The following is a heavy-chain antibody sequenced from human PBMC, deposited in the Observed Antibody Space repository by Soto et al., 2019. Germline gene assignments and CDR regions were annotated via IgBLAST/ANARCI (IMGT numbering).Heavy chain of an antibody. V-gene: IGHV3-30*18. CDR3: AKDWGWYSSTSSPDY. CDR1: GFTFSSYG. J-gene: IGHJ4*02. Sequence: SLRLSCAASGFTFSSYGMHWVRQAPGKGLEWVAVISYDGSDKYYADSVKGRFTISRDNSKNTLYLQMNSLRAEDTAVYYCAKDWGWYSSTSSPDYWGQGTLVTV. D-gene: IGHD6-6*01. CDR2: ISYDGSDK.